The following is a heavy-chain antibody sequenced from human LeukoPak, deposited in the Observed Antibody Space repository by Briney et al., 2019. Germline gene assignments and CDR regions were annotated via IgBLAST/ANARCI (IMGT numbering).Heavy chain of an antibody. CDR1: GYIFPDYY. CDR3: ARDGGYCSSGTICYSRAEYYYYGMDV. CDR2: INPNSGGT. J-gene: IGHJ6*02. D-gene: IGHD2-2*01. V-gene: IGHV1-2*06. Sequence: ASVKVSCKGSGYIFPDYYIYWVRQAPGQGLEWMGRINPNSGGTNYAQKFQGRVTMTRDTSISTVCMELSRLRSDDTAVYYCARDGGYCSSGTICYSRAEYYYYGMDVWGQGTTVTVSS.